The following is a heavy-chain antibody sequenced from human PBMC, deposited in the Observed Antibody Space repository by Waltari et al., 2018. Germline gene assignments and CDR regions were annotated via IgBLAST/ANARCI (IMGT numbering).Heavy chain of an antibody. J-gene: IGHJ4*02. CDR3: ARHETGYGGNEIDY. V-gene: IGHV5-51*01. D-gene: IGHD2-15*01. Sequence: VQLVQSGAEVKKPGSSVKVSCKASGGTFSSYAISWVRQAPGQGLEWMGGIIYPGDSDTRYSPSFQGQVTISADKSISTAYLQWSSLKASDTAMYYCARHETGYGGNEIDYWGQGTLVTVSS. CDR2: IYPGDSDT. CDR1: GGTFSSYA.